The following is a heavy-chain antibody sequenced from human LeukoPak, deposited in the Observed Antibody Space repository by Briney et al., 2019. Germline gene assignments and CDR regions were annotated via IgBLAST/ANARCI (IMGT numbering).Heavy chain of an antibody. V-gene: IGHV4-59*01. CDR2: IYYSGST. J-gene: IGHJ4*02. CDR1: GGSISSYY. D-gene: IGHD3-10*01. CDR3: ARANPMVRGVIPGYYFDY. Sequence: SETLSLTCTVSGGSISSYYWSWIRQPPGKGLEWIGYIYYSGSTNYNPSLKSRVTISVDTSKNQFSLKLSSVTAADTAVYYCARANPMVRGVIPGYYFDYWGQGTLVTVSS.